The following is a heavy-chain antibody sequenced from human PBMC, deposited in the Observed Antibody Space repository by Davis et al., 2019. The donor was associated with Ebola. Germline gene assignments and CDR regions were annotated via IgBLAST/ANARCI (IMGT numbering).Heavy chain of an antibody. D-gene: IGHD3-10*01. J-gene: IGHJ4*02. CDR2: IFWDDEK. CDR1: GFSLNTDGVN. CDR3: ARRARRGFDY. V-gene: IGHV2-5*02. Sequence: SGPTLVKPTQTLTLTCTLSGFSLNTDGVNVDWLRQTPGKGLEWLALIFWDDEKRYSPSLKDRLTITTDTSKNQVTLTMTNMDPVDTGTYFCARRARRGFDYWGQGTPVTVSS.